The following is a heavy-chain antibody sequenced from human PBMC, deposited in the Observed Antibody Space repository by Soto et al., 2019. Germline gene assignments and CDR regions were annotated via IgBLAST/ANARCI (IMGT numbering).Heavy chain of an antibody. CDR1: GFTFSSFW. D-gene: IGHD6-13*01. J-gene: IGHJ3*02. V-gene: IGHV3-7*01. Sequence: VXLLRLSCAASGFTFSSFWMSWIRQAPGKGLDWVANIKQDGSEKYYVDSVKGRFTISRDNAKNSLYLQMNSLRAEDTAVYYCARGSSSWFNSDAFDIWGQGTMVTVSS. CDR3: ARGSSSWFNSDAFDI. CDR2: IKQDGSEK.